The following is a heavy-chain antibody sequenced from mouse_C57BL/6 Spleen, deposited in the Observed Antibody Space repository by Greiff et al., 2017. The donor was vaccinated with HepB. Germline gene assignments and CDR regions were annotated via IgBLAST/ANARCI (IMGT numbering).Heavy chain of an antibody. D-gene: IGHD3-2*02. CDR3: ACTQATWYFDV. V-gene: IGHV1-4*01. J-gene: IGHJ1*03. CDR1: GYTFTSYT. CDR2: INPSSGYT. Sequence: QVQLQQSGAELARPGASVKMSCKASGYTFTSYTMHWVKQRPGQGLEWIGYINPSSGYTKYNQKFKDKATLTADKSSSTAYMQLSSLTSEDSSVYYCACTQATWYFDVWGTGTTVTVSS.